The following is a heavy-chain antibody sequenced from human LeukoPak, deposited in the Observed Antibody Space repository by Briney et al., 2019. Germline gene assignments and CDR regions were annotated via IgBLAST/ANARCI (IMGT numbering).Heavy chain of an antibody. CDR1: GGSITSHY. V-gene: IGHV4-4*07. D-gene: IGHD6-13*01. J-gene: IGHJ4*02. CDR2: MYISGST. Sequence: SETLSLTCSVSGGSITSHYWNWIRQPAGKGLEWIGRMYISGSTNYNPTLKSRVSMSIDTSKNQFSLKLRSVTAADTAVYYCARAPRGWGLAAATLYYFDYWGQGTLVTVSS. CDR3: ARAPRGWGLAAATLYYFDY.